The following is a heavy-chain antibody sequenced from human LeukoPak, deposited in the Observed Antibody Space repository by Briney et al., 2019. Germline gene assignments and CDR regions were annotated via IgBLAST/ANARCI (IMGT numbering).Heavy chain of an antibody. V-gene: IGHV4-61*01. Sequence: PSETLSLTCTVSGGSVSSGSYYWSWIRQPPGKGLEWIGYIYYSGSTNYNPSLKSRVTISVDTSKNQFSLKLSSVTAADTAVYYCARDRYGDADYWGQGTLVTVSS. CDR1: GGSVSSGSYY. D-gene: IGHD4-17*01. CDR2: IYYSGST. CDR3: ARDRYGDADY. J-gene: IGHJ4*02.